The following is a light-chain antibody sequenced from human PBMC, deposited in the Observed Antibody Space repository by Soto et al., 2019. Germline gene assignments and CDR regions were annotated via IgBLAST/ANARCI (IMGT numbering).Light chain of an antibody. CDR2: RND. CDR1: SSNIGSNY. CDR3: AACDDSLCGQV. Sequence: QSVLTQSPSASGTPGQRVTISCSRTSSNIGSNYVYWYQHLPGTAPKLLIYRNDQRPSGVPDRFSGSKSGTSASLAISGLGSENDGDYCGAACDDSLCGQVFGGGTKLTVL. V-gene: IGLV1-47*01. J-gene: IGLJ3*02.